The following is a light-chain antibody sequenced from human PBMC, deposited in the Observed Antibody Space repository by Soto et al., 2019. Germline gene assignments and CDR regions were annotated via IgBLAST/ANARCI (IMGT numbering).Light chain of an antibody. CDR1: SSDVGGSNY. J-gene: IGLJ2*01. V-gene: IGLV2-11*01. CDR3: CSHAGSYVV. CDR2: DVS. Sequence: QSVLTQPRSVSGSPGQSVTISYTGTSSDVGGSNYVSWYQQHPGKAPKLIISDVSKRPSGVPDRFSGSKSGNTASLTISGLQGEDEADYYCCSHAGSYVVFGGGTQLTVL.